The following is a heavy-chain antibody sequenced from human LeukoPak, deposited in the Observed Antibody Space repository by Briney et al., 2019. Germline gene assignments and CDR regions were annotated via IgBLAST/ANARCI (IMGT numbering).Heavy chain of an antibody. V-gene: IGHV1-2*02. CDR3: ARDRFISGSFFDY. CDR1: GYTFTGYY. CDR2: INSNSGGT. Sequence: ASVKVSCKASGYTFTGYYMHWVRQAPGQGLEWMGWINSNSGGTNYAQKFQGRVTMSVDTSKNQFSLKLSSVTAADTAVYYCARDRFISGSFFDYWGQGTLVTVSS. J-gene: IGHJ4*02. D-gene: IGHD1-26*01.